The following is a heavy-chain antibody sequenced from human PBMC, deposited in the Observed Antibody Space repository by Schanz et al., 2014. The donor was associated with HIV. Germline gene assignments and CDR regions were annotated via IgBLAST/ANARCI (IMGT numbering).Heavy chain of an antibody. D-gene: IGHD2-15*01. CDR3: ALSRPSGYGGSWYFDL. J-gene: IGHJ2*01. Sequence: QVHLVESGGGVVQPGRSLRLSCAASGFTFSTYALHWVRQAPGKGLEWVAVISYDGNYKSYTDSVKGRFTISRDNSKNTLYLQMNSLRAEDTAVYYCALSRPSGYGGSWYFDLWGRGTLVAVSS. CDR2: ISYDGNYK. V-gene: IGHV3-30-3*02. CDR1: GFTFSTYA.